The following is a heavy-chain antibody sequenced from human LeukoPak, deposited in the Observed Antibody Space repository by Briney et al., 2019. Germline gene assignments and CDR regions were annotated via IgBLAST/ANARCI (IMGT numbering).Heavy chain of an antibody. CDR2: IRQDESER. J-gene: IGHJ6*03. V-gene: IGHV3-7*01. CDR3: ARLSAYYYGSFFYYYMDV. CDR1: GFTFSSYW. D-gene: IGHD3-10*01. Sequence: GGSLRLSCAASGFTFSSYWMTWVRQSPGKGPEWVANIRQDESERYTVDSVKGRFTISRDNAKNSVYLHMDSLRAEDTALYYCARLSAYYYGSFFYYYMDVWGKGTTVTVSS.